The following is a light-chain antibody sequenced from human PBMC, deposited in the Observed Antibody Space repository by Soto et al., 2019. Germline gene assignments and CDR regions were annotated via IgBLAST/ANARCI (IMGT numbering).Light chain of an antibody. Sequence: EIVMTQSPATLSVSPGEGATLSCRAGQSVGSNLAWYQQKPGQAPRLLIYGVSTRATGVPARFSGSGSGTEFTLTISSLQSEDFAVYYCQQYEDWPPQLTFGGGTKVEIK. V-gene: IGKV3-15*01. J-gene: IGKJ4*01. CDR1: QSVGSN. CDR2: GVS. CDR3: QQYEDWPPQLT.